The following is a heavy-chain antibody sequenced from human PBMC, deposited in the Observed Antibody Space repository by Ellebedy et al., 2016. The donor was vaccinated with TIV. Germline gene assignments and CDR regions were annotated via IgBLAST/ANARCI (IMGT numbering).Heavy chain of an antibody. J-gene: IGHJ6*03. CDR2: VCYSGST. CDR3: AKDLGISPYYYYYMDV. Sequence: MPSETLSLTCTVSGGSVSSYYWSWIRQPPGKGLEWIGHVCYSGSTNYNPTLKSRVTMSVETSKNQFSLKLSSVTAADTAVYYCAKDLGISPYYYYYMDVWGKGTTVTVSS. CDR1: GGSVSSYY. V-gene: IGHV4-59*02. D-gene: IGHD2-15*01.